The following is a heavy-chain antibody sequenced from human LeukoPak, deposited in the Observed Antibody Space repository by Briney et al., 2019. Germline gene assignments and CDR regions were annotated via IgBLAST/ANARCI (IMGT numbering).Heavy chain of an antibody. CDR3: ARDGSSSYYFDY. V-gene: IGHV1-2*06. D-gene: IGHD6-6*01. J-gene: IGHJ4*02. Sequence: GASVKVSCRASGYTFTGYYMHWVRQAPGQGLEWMGRINPNSGGTNYAQKFQGRVTMTRDTSISTAYMELSGLRSDDTAVYYCARDGSSSYYFDYWGQGTLVTVSS. CDR1: GYTFTGYY. CDR2: INPNSGGT.